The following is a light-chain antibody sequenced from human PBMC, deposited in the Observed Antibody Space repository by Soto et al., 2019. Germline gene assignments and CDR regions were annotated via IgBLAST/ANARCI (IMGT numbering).Light chain of an antibody. J-gene: IGKJ3*01. CDR1: QGISNY. Sequence: DIQMTQSPSSLSASVGDRVTITCRASQGISNYLAWYQQKPVKVPKLLIYAASTLQSGVPSRFSGSGSGTEFTITISSLQPEDVATYYCQKYNSAAFTFGPGTKVDIK. CDR3: QKYNSAAFT. CDR2: AAS. V-gene: IGKV1-27*01.